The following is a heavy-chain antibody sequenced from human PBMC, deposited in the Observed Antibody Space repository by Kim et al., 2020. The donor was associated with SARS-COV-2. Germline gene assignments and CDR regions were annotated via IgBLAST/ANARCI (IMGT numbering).Heavy chain of an antibody. CDR3: ARRRGDSYGDFDY. Sequence: HAAAGKGHVAISRDNSKNTLYLQMDSLRADDTAVYYCARRRGDSYGDFDYWGQGTLVTVSS. D-gene: IGHD5-18*01. V-gene: IGHV3-30*09. J-gene: IGHJ4*02.